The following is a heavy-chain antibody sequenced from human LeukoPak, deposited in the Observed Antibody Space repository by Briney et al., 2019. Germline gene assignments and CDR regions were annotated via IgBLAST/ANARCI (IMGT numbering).Heavy chain of an antibody. D-gene: IGHD3-22*01. CDR2: IYYSGST. Sequence: SETLSLTCTVSGGSISSYYWSWIRQPPGKGLEWIGYIYYSGSTNYNPSLKSRVTISVDTSKNQFSLKLSSVTAADTAVYYCARGRPYYYDSSGYYKSFDYWGQGTLVTVSS. V-gene: IGHV4-59*12. J-gene: IGHJ4*02. CDR1: GGSISSYY. CDR3: ARGRPYYYDSSGYYKSFDY.